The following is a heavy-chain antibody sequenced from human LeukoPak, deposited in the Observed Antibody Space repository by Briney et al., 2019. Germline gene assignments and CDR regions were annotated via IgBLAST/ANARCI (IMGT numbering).Heavy chain of an antibody. CDR3: ARVIAVARTIRYFDY. Sequence: PSETLSLTCAVYGGSFSGYYWSWIRQPPGKGLEWIGEINHSGSTNYNPSLKSRVTISVDTSKNQFSPKLSSVAAADTAVYYCARVIAVARTIRYFDYWGQGTLVTVSS. J-gene: IGHJ4*02. CDR1: GGSFSGYY. D-gene: IGHD6-19*01. CDR2: INHSGST. V-gene: IGHV4-34*01.